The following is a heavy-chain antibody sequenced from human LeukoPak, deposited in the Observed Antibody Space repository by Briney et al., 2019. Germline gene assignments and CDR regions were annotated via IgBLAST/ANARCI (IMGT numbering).Heavy chain of an antibody. V-gene: IGHV3-48*03. CDR2: ITNSGTST. CDR1: GFTFSSYE. J-gene: IGHJ4*02. D-gene: IGHD1-26*01. Sequence: GGSLRLSCATSGFTFSSYEMNWVRQAPGKGLEWISYITNSGTSTYYADSVKGRFTISRDNGKTALSLQMNSLRAEDTAFYYSEVHSATSCYWGQGTLVTVSS. CDR3: EVHSATSCY.